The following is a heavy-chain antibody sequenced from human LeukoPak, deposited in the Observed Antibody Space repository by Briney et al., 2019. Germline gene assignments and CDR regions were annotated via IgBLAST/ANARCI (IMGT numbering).Heavy chain of an antibody. CDR3: ARGVGVTAILYYFDY. J-gene: IGHJ4*02. CDR1: GGSISSSSYY. D-gene: IGHD2-21*02. Sequence: SETLSLTCTVSGGSISSSSYYWGWIRQPPGKGLEWIGSIYYSGSTYYNPSLKSRVTTSVDTSKNQFSLKLSSVTAADTAVYYCARGVGVTAILYYFDYWRLGTLVTVSS. V-gene: IGHV4-39*01. CDR2: IYYSGST.